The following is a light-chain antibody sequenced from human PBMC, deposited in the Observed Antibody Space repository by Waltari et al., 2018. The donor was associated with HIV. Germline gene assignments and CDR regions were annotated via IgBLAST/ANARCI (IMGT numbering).Light chain of an antibody. CDR3: QQYNNWASWT. CDR2: GAS. J-gene: IGKJ1*01. Sequence: EIVMTKSPATLSLSPGERATLSCMATQSVSSNLAWYQQKPGLAPRLLIYGASTRATGIPARFSGSGSGTDFTLTISSLQSEDFAVYYFQQYNNWASWTFGQGTNVEI. V-gene: IGKV3-15*01. CDR1: QSVSSN.